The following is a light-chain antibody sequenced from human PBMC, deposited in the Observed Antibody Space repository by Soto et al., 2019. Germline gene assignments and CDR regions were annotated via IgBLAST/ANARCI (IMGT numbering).Light chain of an antibody. CDR2: GAS. V-gene: IGKV3-15*01. Sequence: EIVMTQSPATLSVSPGERATLSCRASQSVSSNLAWYQQKPGQAPRLLIYGASTRATGIPGRLSGSGSGTEFTLTISSLQSEDFAVYYCQQYNNWPRGTFGQGTKVEIK. J-gene: IGKJ1*01. CDR3: QQYNNWPRGT. CDR1: QSVSSN.